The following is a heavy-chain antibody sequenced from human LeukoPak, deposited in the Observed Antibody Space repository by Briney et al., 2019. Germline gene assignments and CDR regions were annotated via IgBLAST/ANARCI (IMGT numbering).Heavy chain of an antibody. CDR2: ISSSSSYI. CDR3: ARGGPFCSSTSCYTYYYMDV. Sequence: PGGSLRLSCAASGFTFSSYSMNWVRQAPGKGLEWVSSISSSSSYIYYADSVKGRFTISRDNAKNSLYLQMNSLRAEDTAVYYCARGGPFCSSTSCYTYYYMDVWGKGTTVTVSS. D-gene: IGHD2-2*02. V-gene: IGHV3-21*01. CDR1: GFTFSSYS. J-gene: IGHJ6*03.